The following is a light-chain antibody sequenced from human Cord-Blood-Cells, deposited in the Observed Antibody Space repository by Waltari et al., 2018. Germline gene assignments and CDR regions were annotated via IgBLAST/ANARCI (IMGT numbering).Light chain of an antibody. CDR1: SSDVGGANN. V-gene: IGLV2-14*01. CDR2: DVS. Sequence: QSALTQPASVSGSPGQSITIPCPGTSSDVGGANNVSWYQQHPGKAPKLMIYDVSNRPSGVSNRFSGSKSGNTASLTISGLQAEDEADYYCSSYTSSSTVFGGGTKLTVL. J-gene: IGLJ3*02. CDR3: SSYTSSSTV.